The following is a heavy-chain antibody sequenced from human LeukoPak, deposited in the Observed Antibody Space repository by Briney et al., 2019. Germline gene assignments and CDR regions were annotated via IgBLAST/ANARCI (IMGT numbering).Heavy chain of an antibody. Sequence: GGSLRLSCAASGFTFSSYAMSWVRQAPGKGLEWVANIKQDGSEKYYVDSVKGRFTISRDNAKNSLYLQMNSLRAEDTAVYYCARASEYSSSLSAVVAFDIWGQGTMVTVSS. D-gene: IGHD6-6*01. J-gene: IGHJ3*02. CDR3: ARASEYSSSLSAVVAFDI. CDR2: IKQDGSEK. V-gene: IGHV3-7*01. CDR1: GFTFSSYA.